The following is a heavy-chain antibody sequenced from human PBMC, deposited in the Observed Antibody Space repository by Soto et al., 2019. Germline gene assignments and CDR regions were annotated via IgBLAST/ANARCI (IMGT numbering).Heavy chain of an antibody. V-gene: IGHV3-30*03. CDR3: ARDHWKQWLGYLDY. Sequence: QVQLVESGGGVVQPGRSLRLSCAVSGFSFSDHGMHWVRQAPGKGLEWVAVISHDGRNKRYGDTVRGRITISRDNSKNTVYLEMNSLTVYDTGIYYCARDHWKQWLGYLDYWGQGALVTVSS. CDR1: GFSFSDHG. J-gene: IGHJ4*02. D-gene: IGHD6-19*01. CDR2: ISHDGRNK.